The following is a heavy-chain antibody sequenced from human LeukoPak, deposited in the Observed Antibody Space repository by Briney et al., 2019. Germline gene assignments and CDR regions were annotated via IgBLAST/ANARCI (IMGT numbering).Heavy chain of an antibody. V-gene: IGHV4-38-2*01. CDR3: ARLTTDDFWSGAYYYYMDV. CDR1: GYPINNAYY. CDR2: LYHPDST. J-gene: IGHJ6*03. D-gene: IGHD3-3*01. Sequence: PSETLSLTCGVSGYPINNAYYWVWIRQHPGKGLEWIWSLYHPDSTYYNPSLKSRVTMSVDTSRNQFSLRLSFVTAADTAVYYCARLTTDDFWSGAYYYYMDVWGKGTTVTVSS.